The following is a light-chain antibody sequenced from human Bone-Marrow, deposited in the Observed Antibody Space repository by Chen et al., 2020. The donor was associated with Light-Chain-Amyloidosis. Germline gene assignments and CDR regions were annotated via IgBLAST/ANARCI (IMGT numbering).Light chain of an antibody. CDR2: DAS. CDR3: QHYHSYPFT. CDR1: QSIVKW. J-gene: IGKJ2*01. Sequence: DIQMTQSPSTLSASVGDRVTITCRASQSIVKWLAWYQQKPGKAPKLVIYDASTLERGVPLRFSGSGSGTEFSLTITSLQPDDFATYYCQHYHSYPFTFGQGTNLEIK. V-gene: IGKV1-5*01.